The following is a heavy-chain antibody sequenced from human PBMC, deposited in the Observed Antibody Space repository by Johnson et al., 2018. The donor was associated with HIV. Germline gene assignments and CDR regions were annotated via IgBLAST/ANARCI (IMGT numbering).Heavy chain of an antibody. J-gene: IGHJ3*02. CDR2: IYSGGST. V-gene: IGHV3-66*01. Sequence: VQLVESGGGLVQPGGSLRLSCAASGFTVSSNYMSWVRQAPGMGLEWVSVIYSGGSTYYADSVKGRFTISRDNSKNTLYLQMNSLRAEDTAVYYCARDGVPPTIRGAFDIWGQGTMVTVSS. D-gene: IGHD2-2*01. CDR3: ARDGVPPTIRGAFDI. CDR1: GFTVSSNY.